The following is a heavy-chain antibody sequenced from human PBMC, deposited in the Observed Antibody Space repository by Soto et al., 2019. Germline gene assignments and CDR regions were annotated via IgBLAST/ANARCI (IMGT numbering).Heavy chain of an antibody. CDR1: GFTFNSYW. CDR3: ARDLATLNYYFGLEV. Sequence: PVGSLRLSCAASGFTFNSYWMHWVRQSPGKGLVWASRISSDGSSTNYADSVKGRFTVSRDNAKNTLYLQMNSLRAEDTAVYYCARDLATLNYYFGLEVWGQGTTVTVSS. J-gene: IGHJ6*02. V-gene: IGHV3-74*01. D-gene: IGHD5-12*01. CDR2: ISSDGSST.